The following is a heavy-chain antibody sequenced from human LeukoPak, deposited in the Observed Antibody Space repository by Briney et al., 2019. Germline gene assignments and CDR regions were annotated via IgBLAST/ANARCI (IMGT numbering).Heavy chain of an antibody. V-gene: IGHV3-13*01. J-gene: IGHJ6*02. CDR1: GFTFSNYD. D-gene: IGHD2-2*01. CDR3: ARGSCSSRSCYKRVNGLDV. Sequence: GGSLRLSCAASGFTFSNYDMHCVGQATGKGLEWLSAFHTAGDIHYSGSVKGRFATSRENAKNSFYLQMNTLRAGDTAVYYCARGSCSSRSCYKRVNGLDVWGQGTPVTVSS. CDR2: FHTAGDI.